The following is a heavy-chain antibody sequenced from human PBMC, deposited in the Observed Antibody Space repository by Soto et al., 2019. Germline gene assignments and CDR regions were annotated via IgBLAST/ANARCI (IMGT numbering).Heavy chain of an antibody. V-gene: IGHV1-69*06. CDR2: IIPIFGTA. D-gene: IGHD6-19*01. CDR3: ARDRLAVAGTDTDHYYYYGMDV. CDR1: EGTFSSYP. J-gene: IGHJ6*02. Sequence: QVQLVQPGAELKKPGSSVKFSCKASEGTFSSYPISGLRQAPEQGLEWRGGIIPIFGTANYAQKFQGRVTITADKSTSTAYMELSSLRSEDTAVYYCARDRLAVAGTDTDHYYYYGMDVWGQGTTVTVSS.